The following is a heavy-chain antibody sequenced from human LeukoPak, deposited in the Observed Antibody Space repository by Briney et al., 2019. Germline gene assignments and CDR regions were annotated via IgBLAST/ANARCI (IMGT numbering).Heavy chain of an antibody. CDR1: GFTFSSYA. CDR2: ISGSGGST. V-gene: IGHV3-23*01. J-gene: IGHJ6*02. Sequence: PGGSLRLSCAASGFTFSSYAMSWVRQAPGKGLEWVSAISGSGGSTYYADSVKGRFTISRDNSKNTLYLQMNSLRAEDTAVYYCAREDCSSTSCYEDYYYGMDVWGQGTTVTVSS. CDR3: AREDCSSTSCYEDYYYGMDV. D-gene: IGHD2-2*01.